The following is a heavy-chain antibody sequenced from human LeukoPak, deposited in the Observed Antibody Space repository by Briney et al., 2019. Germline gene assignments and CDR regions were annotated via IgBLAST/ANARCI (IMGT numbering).Heavy chain of an antibody. D-gene: IGHD5-18*01. CDR2: ISGSGGST. Sequence: PSETLSLTCAVYGGSFSGYYWSWVRQAPGKGLEWVSAISGSGGSTYYADSVKGRFTISRDNSKNTLYLQMNSLRAEDTAVYYCAKAQLSYYMDVWGKGTTVTISS. J-gene: IGHJ6*03. CDR1: GGSFSGYY. V-gene: IGHV3-23*01. CDR3: AKAQLSYYMDV.